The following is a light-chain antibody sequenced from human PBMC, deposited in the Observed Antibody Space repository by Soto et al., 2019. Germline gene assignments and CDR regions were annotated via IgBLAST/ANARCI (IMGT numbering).Light chain of an antibody. CDR1: SGNIASRY. CDR3: QSYDGRDVV. Sequence: NFLLTQPHSVSEPPGKTVTISRTRSSGNIASRYVQWFQQRPGSAPTTVIYEDSQRPSGVPDRFSGSIDSSSNSASLIISGLKTEDEADYYCQSYDGRDVVFGGGTKLTVL. J-gene: IGLJ2*01. CDR2: EDS. V-gene: IGLV6-57*04.